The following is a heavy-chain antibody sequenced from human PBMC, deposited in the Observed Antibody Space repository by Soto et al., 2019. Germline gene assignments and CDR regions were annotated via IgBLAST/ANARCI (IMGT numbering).Heavy chain of an antibody. CDR1: GLTFSSSA. V-gene: IGHV1-69*13. D-gene: IGHD3-10*01. Sequence: SVKLSSNDSGLTFSSSAISCVRQAPGQEREWVGWIIPIVVTANHAQKFQCRVTITADESTSTAYMELSSLRSEDTAVYYCARVQFPRLWFGKFSIWGQGTLVTVSS. J-gene: IGHJ4*02. CDR3: ARVQFPRLWFGKFSI. CDR2: IIPIVVTA.